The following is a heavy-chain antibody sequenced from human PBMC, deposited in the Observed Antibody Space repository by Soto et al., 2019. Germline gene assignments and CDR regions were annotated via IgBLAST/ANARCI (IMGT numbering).Heavy chain of an antibody. V-gene: IGHV4-39*01. J-gene: IGHJ6*02. Sequence: LSLTCTVSGGSISSSSYYWGWIRQPPGKGLEWIGSIYYSGSTYYNPSLKSRVTISVDTSKNQFSLKLSSVTAADTAVYYCARLVFGYSSSTYYYYGMDVWGQGTTVTVSS. CDR1: GGSISSSSYY. D-gene: IGHD6-13*01. CDR3: ARLVFGYSSSTYYYYGMDV. CDR2: IYYSGST.